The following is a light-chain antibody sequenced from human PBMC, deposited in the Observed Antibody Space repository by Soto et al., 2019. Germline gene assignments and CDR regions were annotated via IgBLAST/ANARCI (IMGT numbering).Light chain of an antibody. J-gene: IGKJ5*01. CDR1: QSVKTF. Sequence: EIVLTQSPATLSLSPGERATLSCRASQSVKTFLVRYPQRPGQAPRLLIHDASHSAAGIPARFGGSGFGTDFTLTISSLEPEDAAVYYWQQRSNWPPFTVGQGTRLEIK. CDR2: DAS. CDR3: QQRSNWPPFT. V-gene: IGKV3-11*01.